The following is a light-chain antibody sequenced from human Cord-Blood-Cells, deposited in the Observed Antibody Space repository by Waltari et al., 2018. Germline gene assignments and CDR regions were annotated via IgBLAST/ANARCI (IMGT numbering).Light chain of an antibody. CDR3: QSYDSSLSGYV. Sequence: QSVLTQPPSVSGASGQRVTISCTGSSSNIGAGYDVHWYHQLPGTAPTLLIYDNNNRASGCPHLFSGSKSGTTASLAITGLQAYGEADYYCQSYDSSLSGYVFGTGTKVTVL. CDR2: DNN. CDR1: SSNIGAGYD. V-gene: IGLV1-40*01. J-gene: IGLJ1*01.